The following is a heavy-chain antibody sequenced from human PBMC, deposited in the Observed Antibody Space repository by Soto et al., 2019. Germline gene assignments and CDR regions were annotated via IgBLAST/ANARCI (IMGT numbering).Heavy chain of an antibody. CDR1: GGSISEDL. Sequence: PSETLSLTCDVSGGSISEDLWSWIRQSPGKGLEWIGYIYYLGSTDYNPSLKSRVTISVDTSKRQFSLRLTSVTAAATAVYYCARDGYDGSGSPYPAYWGPGTRVTVSS. CDR2: IYYLGST. D-gene: IGHD3-10*01. V-gene: IGHV4-59*01. J-gene: IGHJ4*02. CDR3: ARDGYDGSGSPYPAY.